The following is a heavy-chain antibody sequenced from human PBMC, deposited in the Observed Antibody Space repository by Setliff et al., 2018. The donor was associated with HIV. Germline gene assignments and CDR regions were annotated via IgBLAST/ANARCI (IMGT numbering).Heavy chain of an antibody. V-gene: IGHV4-59*12. CDR1: GGSMRNYY. CDR2: IYYSGSA. J-gene: IGHJ6*03. Sequence: SETLSLTCSVSGGSMRNYYWSWIRQPPGKGLEWIGYIYYSGSATYNPSLKSQASISVDTSRNEFSLKLSSVTAADTAMYFCARDATSEGYMDVWGKGTTVTVSS. CDR3: ARDATSEGYMDV.